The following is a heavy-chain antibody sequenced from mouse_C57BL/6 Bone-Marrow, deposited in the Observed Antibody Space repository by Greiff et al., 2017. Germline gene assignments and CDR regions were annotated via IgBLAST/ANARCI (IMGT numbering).Heavy chain of an antibody. V-gene: IGHV1-5*01. CDR2: IYPGNSDT. CDR1: GYTFTSYW. CDR3: TREDARGRYFDY. J-gene: IGHJ2*01. D-gene: IGHD3-1*01. Sequence: DVQLQESGTVLARPGASVKMSCKTSGYTFTSYWMHWVKQRPGQGLEWIGAIYPGNSDTSYNQKFKGKAKLTAVTSASTAYMELSSLTNEDSAVYYCTREDARGRYFDYWGQGTTLTVSS.